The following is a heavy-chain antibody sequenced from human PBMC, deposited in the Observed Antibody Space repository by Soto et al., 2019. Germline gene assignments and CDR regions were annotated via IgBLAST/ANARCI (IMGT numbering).Heavy chain of an antibody. CDR3: ARVTREMATITSYFDY. J-gene: IGHJ4*02. CDR2: IYYSGST. Sequence: SETLSLTCTVSGGSISSYCWSWIRQPPGKGLEWIGYIYYSGSTNYNPSLKSRVTISVDTSKNQFSLKLSSVTAADTAVYYCARVTREMATITSYFDYWGQGTLVTVSS. D-gene: IGHD5-12*01. V-gene: IGHV4-59*01. CDR1: GGSISSYC.